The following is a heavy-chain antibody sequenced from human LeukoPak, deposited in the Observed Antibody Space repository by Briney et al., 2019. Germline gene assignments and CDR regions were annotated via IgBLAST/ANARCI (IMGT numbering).Heavy chain of an antibody. CDR3: AKDYSMVRGVIMY. CDR1: GFTFSSYG. Sequence: GGSLRLSCAASGFTFSSYGMHWIRQAPGKGPEWVAFIRNDGSIIYNADSVKGRFTISRDNAKNPLYLQMNSLRAEDTAVYYCAKDYSMVRGVIMYWGQGTLVTVSS. D-gene: IGHD3-10*01. CDR2: IRNDGSII. J-gene: IGHJ4*02. V-gene: IGHV3-30*02.